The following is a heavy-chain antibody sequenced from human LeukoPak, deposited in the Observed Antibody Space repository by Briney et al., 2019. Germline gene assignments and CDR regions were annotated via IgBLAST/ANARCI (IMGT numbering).Heavy chain of an antibody. Sequence: AASVKVSCKASGYTFTSYYMHWVRQAPGQGLEWMGIINPSIGSTSYAQKFQARVTMTRDTSTSTVYMELSSLRTEDTAVYYCVRGAYAKEELAPPGWDYWGQGTLVTVSS. CDR2: INPSIGST. CDR3: VRGAYAKEELAPPGWDY. V-gene: IGHV1-46*01. CDR1: GYTFTSYY. J-gene: IGHJ4*02. D-gene: IGHD1-26*01.